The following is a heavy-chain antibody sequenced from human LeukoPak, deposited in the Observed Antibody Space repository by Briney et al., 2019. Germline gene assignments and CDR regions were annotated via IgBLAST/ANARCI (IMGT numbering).Heavy chain of an antibody. CDR1: GFTFSDYY. CDR3: ARWVLGDRYSHNFDY. Sequence: GGSLRLSCAASGFTFSDYYMSWIRQAPGKGLEWVSYISSSGSTIYYADSVKGRFTISRDNAKNSLYLQMNSLRAEDTAVYYCARWVLGDRYSHNFDYWGQGTLVTVSS. J-gene: IGHJ4*02. CDR2: ISSSGSTI. V-gene: IGHV3-11*01. D-gene: IGHD5-24*01.